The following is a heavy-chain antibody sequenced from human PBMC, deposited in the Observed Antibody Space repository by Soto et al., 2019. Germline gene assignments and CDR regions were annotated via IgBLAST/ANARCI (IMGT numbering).Heavy chain of an antibody. V-gene: IGHV1-18*01. Sequence: GASVKVSCKASGYTFTSYGISWVRQAPGQGLEWMGWISAYNGNTNYAQKLQGRVTMTTDTSTSTAYMELRSLRSDDTAVYYCATSRRDYDFWSGYYRYYYGMDVWGQGTTVTVSS. D-gene: IGHD3-3*01. CDR1: GYTFTSYG. CDR2: ISAYNGNT. J-gene: IGHJ6*02. CDR3: ATSRRDYDFWSGYYRYYYGMDV.